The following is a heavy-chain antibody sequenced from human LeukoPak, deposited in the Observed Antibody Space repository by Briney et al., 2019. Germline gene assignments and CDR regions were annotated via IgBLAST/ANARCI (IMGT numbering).Heavy chain of an antibody. D-gene: IGHD1-26*01. Sequence: KSSETLSLTCAVYGGSFSGYYWSWIRQPPGKGLEWIGEINHSGSTNYNPSLKSRVTISVDTSKNQFSLKLSSVTAADTAVYYCARESEWERDYYYYYYMDVWGKGTTVTISS. J-gene: IGHJ6*03. CDR1: GGSFSGYY. CDR3: ARESEWERDYYYYYYMDV. V-gene: IGHV4-34*01. CDR2: INHSGST.